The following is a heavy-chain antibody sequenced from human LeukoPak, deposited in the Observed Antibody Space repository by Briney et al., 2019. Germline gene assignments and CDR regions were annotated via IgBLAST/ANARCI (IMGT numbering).Heavy chain of an antibody. D-gene: IGHD3-3*01. V-gene: IGHV4-34*01. CDR1: GESFSGYY. CDR2: INHSGST. Sequence: SETLSLTCAVYGESFSGYYWSWIRQPPGKGLEWIGEINHSGSTNYNPSLKSRVTISVDTSKNQFSLKLSSVTAADTAVYYCARGPLRRLRFLERGYYYMDVWGKGTTVTVSS. J-gene: IGHJ6*03. CDR3: ARGPLRRLRFLERGYYYMDV.